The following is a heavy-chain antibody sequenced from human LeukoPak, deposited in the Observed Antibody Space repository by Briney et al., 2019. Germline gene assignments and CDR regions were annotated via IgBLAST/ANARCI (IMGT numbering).Heavy chain of an antibody. D-gene: IGHD2-15*01. Sequence: PGRSLRLSCAASGFTFSTYGMHWVRQAPGKGLEWVGRIKSKTDGGTTDYAAPVKGRFTISRDDSKTTLYLQMNSLKTEDTAVYYCTTRYCSGGRCDYWGQGTLVTVSS. V-gene: IGHV3-15*01. CDR1: GFTFSTYG. J-gene: IGHJ4*02. CDR3: TTRYCSGGRCDY. CDR2: IKSKTDGGTT.